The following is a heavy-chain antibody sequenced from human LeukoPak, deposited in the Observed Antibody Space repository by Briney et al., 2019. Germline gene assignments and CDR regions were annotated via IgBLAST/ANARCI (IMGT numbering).Heavy chain of an antibody. CDR3: AKDGVIGTYHWAFDY. CDR2: IRSDGSIS. V-gene: IGHV3-30*02. CDR1: GFTFSTYG. D-gene: IGHD1-26*01. Sequence: QSGGSLRLSCAASGFTFSTYGMHWVRQAPGKGLEWVAFIRSDGSISFYADFVKGRLTISRDNSKNTVFLQMNSLRPEDTAVYYCAKDGVIGTYHWAFDYWGQGTLVIASS. J-gene: IGHJ4*02.